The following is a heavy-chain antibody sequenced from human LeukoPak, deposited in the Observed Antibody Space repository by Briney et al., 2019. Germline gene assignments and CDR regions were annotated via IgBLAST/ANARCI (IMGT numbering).Heavy chain of an antibody. D-gene: IGHD2-15*01. CDR1: GYTFTSYF. J-gene: IGHJ4*02. Sequence: ASVKVSCKASGYTFTSYFIHWVRQAPGQGLEWMGIINPSGGSTNYAQKFQGRVTMTRDTSTSTVYMELSSLRSEDTAVYYCARDAGYCTGGSCWYFDHWGQGTLVTVSS. CDR2: INPSGGST. CDR3: ARDAGYCTGGSCWYFDH. V-gene: IGHV1-46*01.